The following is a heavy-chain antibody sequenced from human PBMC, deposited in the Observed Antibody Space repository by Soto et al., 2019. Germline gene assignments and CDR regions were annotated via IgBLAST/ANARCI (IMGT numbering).Heavy chain of an antibody. Sequence: LRLSCAASGFTFSSYAMSWVRQAPGKGLEWVSAISGSGGSTYYADSVKGRFTISRDNSKNTLYLQMNSLRAEDTAVYYCAKVRYFDWLLESFDYWGQGTLVTV. CDR2: ISGSGGST. CDR3: AKVRYFDWLLESFDY. J-gene: IGHJ4*02. D-gene: IGHD3-9*01. V-gene: IGHV3-23*01. CDR1: GFTFSSYA.